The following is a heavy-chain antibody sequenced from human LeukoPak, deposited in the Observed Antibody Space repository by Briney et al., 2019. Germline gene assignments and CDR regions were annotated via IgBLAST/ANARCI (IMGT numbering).Heavy chain of an antibody. D-gene: IGHD6-19*01. CDR3: ARGGYSSGWDYYYYGMDV. J-gene: IGHJ6*02. CDR1: GFTFSSYA. V-gene: IGHV3-23*01. CDR2: ISGSGGST. Sequence: GGSLRLSCAASGFTFSSYAMSWVRQAPGKGLEWVSAISGSGGSTYYADSVKGRFTISRDNSKNTLYLQMNGLRAEDTAVYYCARGGYSSGWDYYYYGMDVWGQGTTVTVSS.